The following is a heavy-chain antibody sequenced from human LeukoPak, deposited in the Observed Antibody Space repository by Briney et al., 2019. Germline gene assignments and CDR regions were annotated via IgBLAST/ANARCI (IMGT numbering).Heavy chain of an antibody. CDR2: IYYSGST. J-gene: IGHJ3*02. D-gene: IGHD3-10*01. V-gene: IGHV4-59*08. CDR1: GVSLTTHY. Sequence: SETLSLTCTVSGVSLTTHYWSWIRQPPGKGLELIGFIYYSGSTRYNPSLQSRITISQDTSKNQFSLNLNSVTAADTAVYYCARPNSMIRGVPDAFDIWGQGTMVTVSS. CDR3: ARPNSMIRGVPDAFDI.